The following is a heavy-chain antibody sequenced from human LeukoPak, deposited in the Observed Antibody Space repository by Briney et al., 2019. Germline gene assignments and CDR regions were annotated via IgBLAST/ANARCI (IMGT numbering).Heavy chain of an antibody. CDR2: ISSDGSHN. J-gene: IGHJ4*02. CDR1: RFTFNTYG. D-gene: IGHD5-18*01. Sequence: PGRSLRLSCAASRFTFNTYGMHWVRQTPGKGLEWVAVISSDGSHNYYADSVKGRFTISRDNSKNTLYLQMNSLRAEDTAVYYCAKGGYSYGFADFWGQGTLVTVSS. V-gene: IGHV3-30*18. CDR3: AKGGYSYGFADF.